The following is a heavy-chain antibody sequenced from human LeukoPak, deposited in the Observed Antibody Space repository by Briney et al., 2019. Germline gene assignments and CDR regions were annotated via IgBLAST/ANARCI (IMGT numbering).Heavy chain of an antibody. J-gene: IGHJ1*01. D-gene: IGHD2-15*01. CDR3: ARGPLPPPVCSGGSCYTPFQH. V-gene: IGHV4-59*08. CDR1: GGSISSYY. Sequence: SETLSLTCTVSGGSISSYYWSWIRQPPGKGLEWIGYIYYSGSTNYNPSLKSRVTISVDTSKNQFSLKLSSVTAADTAVYYCARGPLPPPVCSGGSCYTPFQHWGQGTLVTVST. CDR2: IYYSGST.